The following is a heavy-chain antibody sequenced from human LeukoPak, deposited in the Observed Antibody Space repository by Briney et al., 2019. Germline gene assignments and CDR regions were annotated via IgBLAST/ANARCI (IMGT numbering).Heavy chain of an antibody. V-gene: IGHV3-30*04. D-gene: IGHD6-19*01. CDR1: GFTFSSYA. Sequence: PGRSLRLSCAASGFTFSSYAMNWVRQAPGKGLEWLAVISRDESTQYYADSVKGRFTISRDNSKNTVYLQMNSLRTEDTAVYYCARDGTNGWYGLPNDYWGQGTLVTVSS. CDR3: ARDGTNGWYGLPNDY. J-gene: IGHJ4*02. CDR2: ISRDESTQ.